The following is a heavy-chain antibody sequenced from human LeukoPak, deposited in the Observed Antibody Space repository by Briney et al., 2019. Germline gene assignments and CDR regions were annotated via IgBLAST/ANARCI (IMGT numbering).Heavy chain of an antibody. CDR2: IYCSGST. D-gene: IGHD3-22*01. CDR1: GGSISSSSYY. CDR3: ARHYYDSSGYYYYYYYMDV. Sequence: SETLSLTCTVSGGSISSSSYYWGWIRQPPGKGLEWIGSIYCSGSTYYNPSLKSRVTISVDTSKNQFSLKLSSVTAADTAVYYCARHYYDSSGYYYYYYYMDVWGKGTTVTVSS. J-gene: IGHJ6*03. V-gene: IGHV4-39*01.